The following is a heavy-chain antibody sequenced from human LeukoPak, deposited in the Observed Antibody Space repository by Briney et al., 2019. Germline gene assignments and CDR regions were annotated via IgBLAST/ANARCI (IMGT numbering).Heavy chain of an antibody. CDR2: ISAYNGNT. CDR3: ARVSRYFDWLSDAFDI. J-gene: IGHJ3*02. CDR1: GYTFTSYG. V-gene: IGHV1-18*01. Sequence: GASVKVSCKASGYTFTSYGISWVRQAPGQGLEWMGWISAYNGNTNYAQKLQGRVTMTTDTSTSTAYMELRSLRSDDTAVYYCARVSRYFDWLSDAFDIWGQGTMVTVSS. D-gene: IGHD3-9*01.